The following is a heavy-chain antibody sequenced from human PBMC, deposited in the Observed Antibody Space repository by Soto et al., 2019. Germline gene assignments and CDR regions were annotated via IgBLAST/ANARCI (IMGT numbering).Heavy chain of an antibody. D-gene: IGHD4-17*01. Sequence: SETLSLTCTVSGGSISSSSYYWGWIRQPPGRGLEWIGSIYYSGSTNYNPSLKSRVTISVDTSKNQFSLKLSSVTAADTAVYYCARQHDYGDYLELFDYWGQGTLVTVS. CDR3: ARQHDYGDYLELFDY. J-gene: IGHJ4*02. CDR1: GGSISSSSYY. CDR2: IYYSGST. V-gene: IGHV4-39*07.